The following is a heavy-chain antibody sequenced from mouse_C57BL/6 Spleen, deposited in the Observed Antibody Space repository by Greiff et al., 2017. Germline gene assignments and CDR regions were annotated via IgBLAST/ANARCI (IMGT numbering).Heavy chain of an antibody. CDR1: GYTFTDYN. V-gene: IGHV1-18*01. D-gene: IGHD1-1*01. Sequence: EVQLQESGPELVKPGASVTIPCKASGYTFTDYNMDWVKQSHGKSLEWIGDINPNNGGTIYNQKFKGKATLTVDKSSSTAYMELRSLTSEDTAVDYCARRDYGSSDAMDYGGQGTSGTGSS. CDR3: ARRDYGSSDAMDY. CDR2: INPNNGGT. J-gene: IGHJ4*01.